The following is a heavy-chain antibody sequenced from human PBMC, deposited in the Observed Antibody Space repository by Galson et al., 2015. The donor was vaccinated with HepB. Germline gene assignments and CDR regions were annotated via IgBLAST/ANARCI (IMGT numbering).Heavy chain of an antibody. Sequence: SLRLSCAASGFTFRNFAMAWVRQAPGNGLEWVSTISSSGNTHYTDSVLGRLTISRDNSKNTVYLQVNSLRPEDTAVYYSFMIRGVIVVQYCDYWGQGTLVTVSS. CDR1: GFTFRNFA. J-gene: IGHJ4*02. CDR2: ISSSGNT. V-gene: IGHV3-23*01. CDR3: FMIRGVIVVQYCDY. D-gene: IGHD3-10*01.